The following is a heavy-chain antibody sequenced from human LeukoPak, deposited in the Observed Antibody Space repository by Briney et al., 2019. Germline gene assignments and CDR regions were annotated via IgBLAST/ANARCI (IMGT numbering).Heavy chain of an antibody. CDR1: GETFSGNS. J-gene: IGHJ4*02. Sequence: PSETLSLTCAVYGETFSGNSWSWIRQPPGKGLEWIGEITHTGNTNYKPSLKSRLTISVDTAKNQFSLKLNSVTAADTAVYYCARRPQSDGTYDGPSGLDYWGRGTPVGVSS. CDR2: ITHTGNT. CDR3: ARRPQSDGTYDGPSGLDY. D-gene: IGHD1-26*01. V-gene: IGHV4-34*01.